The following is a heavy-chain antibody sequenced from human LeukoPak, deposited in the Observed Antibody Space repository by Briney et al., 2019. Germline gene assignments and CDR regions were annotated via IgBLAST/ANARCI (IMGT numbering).Heavy chain of an antibody. J-gene: IGHJ4*02. Sequence: GGSLRLSCAASGFTFSSYAMHWVRQAPGKGLEWVGRIKSKTNGGTTDYAAPVKGRFTISRDDSKNTLYLQMNSLKTEDTGVYYCSTDSLVLNYWGQGTLVTVSS. CDR2: IKSKTNGGTT. CDR1: GFTFSSYA. CDR3: STDSLVLNY. D-gene: IGHD3-16*01. V-gene: IGHV3-15*01.